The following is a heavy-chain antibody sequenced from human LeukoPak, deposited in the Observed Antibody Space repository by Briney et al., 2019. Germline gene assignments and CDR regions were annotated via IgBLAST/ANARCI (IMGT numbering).Heavy chain of an antibody. CDR2: IGTAGDT. V-gene: IGHV3-13*01. CDR3: ARASPHYLYGMDV. CDR1: GFTFSRYD. Sequence: PGGSLRLSCAASGFTFSRYDMHWVRQAPGKGLEGVSAIGTAGDTYYPGSVTGRFTISRENAKNSLYLQMNSLRAGDTAVYYCARASPHYLYGMDVWGQGTTVTVSS. D-gene: IGHD3-10*01. J-gene: IGHJ6*02.